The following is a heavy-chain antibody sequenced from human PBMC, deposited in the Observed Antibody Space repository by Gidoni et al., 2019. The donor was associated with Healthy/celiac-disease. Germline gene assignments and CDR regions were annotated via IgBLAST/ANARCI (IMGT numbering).Heavy chain of an antibody. CDR3: ASNPTSYPNDAFDI. Sequence: EVQLVESGGGWVQPGGPRRRDWAASGVTFSSYGMNWVRQAPGKGLGWVSYISISGSAISYTASVKGRFPISRANAKNSLYLQLNSLRAEDTAVYYCASNPTSYPNDAFDIWGQGTMVTVSS. D-gene: IGHD1-26*01. CDR2: ISISGSAI. J-gene: IGHJ3*02. CDR1: GVTFSSYG. V-gene: IGHV3-48*03.